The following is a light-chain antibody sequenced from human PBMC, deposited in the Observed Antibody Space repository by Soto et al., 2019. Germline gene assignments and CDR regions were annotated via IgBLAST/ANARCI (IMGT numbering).Light chain of an antibody. V-gene: IGKV3-15*01. J-gene: IGKJ1*01. CDR3: QQYNNWPPRT. CDR1: ESVRTN. CDR2: GAS. Sequence: ETVVTQSPATLSVSPGETATLSCRASESVRTNLAWYQQKPGQAPRLPIYGASNRATGIPARFSGSGSGTEFTLTISSLQSEDFAVYYCQQYNNWPPRTFGQGTKVEIK.